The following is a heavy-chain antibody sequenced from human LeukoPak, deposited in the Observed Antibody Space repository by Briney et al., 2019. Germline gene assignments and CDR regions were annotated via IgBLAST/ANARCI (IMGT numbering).Heavy chain of an antibody. CDR2: ISSSSSYI. J-gene: IGHJ4*02. CDR1: GFTFRSYS. V-gene: IGHV3-21*01. CDR3: AREGYNYSFDY. D-gene: IGHD5-24*01. Sequence: GGSLRLSCAASGFTFRSYSMNWVRQAPGKGLEWVSSISSSSSYIYYADSVKGRFTISRDNAKNSLYLQMNSLTAEDTAVYYCAREGYNYSFDYWGQGTLVTVSS.